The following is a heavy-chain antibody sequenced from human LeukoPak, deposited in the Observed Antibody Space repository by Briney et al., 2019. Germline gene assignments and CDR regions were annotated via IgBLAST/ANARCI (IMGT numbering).Heavy chain of an antibody. Sequence: SVTVSCKASGCTFSSYAISWVRQAPGQGLEWMGRIIPILGMDNYAPKFKGRVTITADKSTSPAYMELSSLTAADTAVYYCATGCHGYSGDWLDYWGQGTLVTVSS. V-gene: IGHV1-69*04. J-gene: IGHJ4*02. CDR2: IIPILGMD. D-gene: IGHD6-19*01. CDR1: GCTFSSYA. CDR3: ATGCHGYSGDWLDY.